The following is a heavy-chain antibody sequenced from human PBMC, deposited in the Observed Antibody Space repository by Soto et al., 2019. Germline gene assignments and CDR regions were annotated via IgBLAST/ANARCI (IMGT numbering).Heavy chain of an antibody. V-gene: IGHV4-38-2*02. J-gene: IGHJ4*02. Sequence: SETRSLTCAVSGYSISSGYYWGWIRQPPGKGLEWIGSIYHSGSTYYNPSLKSRVTISVDTSKNQFSLTLSTVTAADPAVYYWARETHEYYYDSSGYPRHFDSGGQGPLVPVP. D-gene: IGHD3-22*01. CDR3: ARETHEYYYDSSGYPRHFDS. CDR1: GYSISSGYY. CDR2: IYHSGST.